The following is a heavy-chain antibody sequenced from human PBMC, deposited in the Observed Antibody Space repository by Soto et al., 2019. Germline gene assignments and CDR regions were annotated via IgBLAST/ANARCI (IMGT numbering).Heavy chain of an antibody. CDR2: IYHSGST. D-gene: IGHD5-12*01. J-gene: IGHJ4*02. CDR1: SGSISSSNW. V-gene: IGHV4-4*02. CDR3: ARASPTTPPYSGYDWNFDY. Sequence: SETLSLTCAVSSGSISSSNWWSWVRQPPGKGLEWIGEIYHSGSTNYNPSLKSRVTISVDKSKNQFSLKLSSVTAADTAVYYCARASPTTPPYSGYDWNFDYWGQGTLVTVSS.